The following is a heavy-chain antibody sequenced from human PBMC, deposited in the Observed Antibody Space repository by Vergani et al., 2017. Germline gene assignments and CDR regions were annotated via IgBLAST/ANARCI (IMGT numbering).Heavy chain of an antibody. Sequence: VQLVESGGGVVQPGRSLRLSCAASGFTFSSYGMHWVRQAPGKGLEWVSDLSSSSSTIYYADSVKGRFTISRDNAKNSLYLQMNSLRAEDTAVYYCARDLSYSTDAFDIWGQGTMVTVSS. V-gene: IGHV3-48*04. CDR3: ARDLSYSTDAFDI. J-gene: IGHJ3*02. D-gene: IGHD6-13*01. CDR2: LSSSSSTI. CDR1: GFTFSSYG.